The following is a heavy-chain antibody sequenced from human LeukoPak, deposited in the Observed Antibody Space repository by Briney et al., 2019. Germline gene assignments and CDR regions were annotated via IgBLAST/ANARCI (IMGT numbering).Heavy chain of an antibody. J-gene: IGHJ4*02. CDR2: ITTSSSSI. Sequence: PGGSLRLSCAASGFTFSSYSMNWVRQAPGKRLEWLSYITTSSSSIYYADSVKGRFTISRDNAKNSLYLQMNSLSAEDTAVYYCAKLQLWRYFDYWGQGTLVTVSS. V-gene: IGHV3-48*01. CDR1: GFTFSSYS. D-gene: IGHD5-18*01. CDR3: AKLQLWRYFDY.